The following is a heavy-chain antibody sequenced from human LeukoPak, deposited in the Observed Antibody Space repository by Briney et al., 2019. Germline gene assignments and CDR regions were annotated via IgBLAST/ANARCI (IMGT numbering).Heavy chain of an antibody. V-gene: IGHV1-2*02. CDR2: INPRSGGT. Sequence: ASVKVSCKASGYTLTAYYMNWVRQAPGQGLEWMGWINPRSGGTLYSQKFQGRVTMTRDTSTDTVYMEVSGLRSDDTAVYYCARDRHDGRKNYHLYSGMDVWGEGTTVTVSS. CDR1: GYTLTAYY. D-gene: IGHD2-21*01. CDR3: ARDRHDGRKNYHLYSGMDV. J-gene: IGHJ6*04.